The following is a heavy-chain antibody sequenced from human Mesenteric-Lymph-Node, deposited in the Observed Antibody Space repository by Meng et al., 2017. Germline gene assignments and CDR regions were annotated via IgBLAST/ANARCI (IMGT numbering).Heavy chain of an antibody. Sequence: SETLSLTCTVSGGSISSYYWSWIRQPAGKGLEWIGRIYTSGSTNYNPSLKSRVTISVDTSKNQFSLKLSSVTAAETAVYYYVGDHVVVVTSVLTFYYFDSWGQGTLVTVSS. CDR3: VGDHVVVVTSVLTFYYFDS. D-gene: IGHD2-21*02. J-gene: IGHJ4*02. CDR2: IYTSGST. V-gene: IGHV4-4*07. CDR1: GGSISSYY.